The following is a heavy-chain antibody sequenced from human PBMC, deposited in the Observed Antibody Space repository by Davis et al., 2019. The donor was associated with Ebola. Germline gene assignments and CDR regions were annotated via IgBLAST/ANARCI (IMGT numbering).Heavy chain of an antibody. J-gene: IGHJ6*02. CDR2: ISGSGGST. CDR1: GFTFSSYA. V-gene: IGHV3-23*01. CDR3: ASGYNQYYYYYYGMDV. Sequence: GGSLRLSCAASGFTFSSYAMSWVRQAPGKGLEWVSAISGSGGSTYYADSVKGRFTISRDNSKNTLYLQMNSLRAEDTAVYYCASGYNQYYYYYYGMDVWGQGTTVTVSS. D-gene: IGHD3-22*01.